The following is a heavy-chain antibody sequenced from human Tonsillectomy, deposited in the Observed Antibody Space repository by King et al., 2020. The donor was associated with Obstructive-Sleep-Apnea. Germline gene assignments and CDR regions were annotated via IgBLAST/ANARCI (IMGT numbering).Heavy chain of an antibody. Sequence: QLVQSGAEVKKPGASVKVSCKASYYTFINYDIIWVRQAPGQGLEWMGWIRADTGNTDSAQKFQGRVTMTTETSTSTAYMELRSLRTDDTAAYYCARDNGNYFDYRGQGTLVTVSS. J-gene: IGHJ4*02. CDR1: YYTFINYD. CDR2: IRADTGNT. D-gene: IGHD2-8*01. V-gene: IGHV1-18*01. CDR3: ARDNGNYFDY.